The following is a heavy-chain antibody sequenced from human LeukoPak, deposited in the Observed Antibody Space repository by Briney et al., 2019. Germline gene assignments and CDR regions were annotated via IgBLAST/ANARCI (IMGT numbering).Heavy chain of an antibody. CDR1: GFTFGDYN. J-gene: IGHJ4*02. CDR2: IYYSGST. Sequence: PGGSLRLSCTASGFTFGDYNMNWVRQPPGKGLEWIGSIYYSGSTYYNPSLKSRVTISVDTSKNQFSLKLSSVTAADTAVYYCARPQYSSGWTATNYYFDYWGQGTLVTVSS. CDR3: ARPQYSSGWTATNYYFDY. V-gene: IGHV4-39*01. D-gene: IGHD6-19*01.